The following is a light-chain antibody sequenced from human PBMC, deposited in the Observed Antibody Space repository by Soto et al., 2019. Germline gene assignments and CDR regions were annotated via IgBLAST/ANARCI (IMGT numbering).Light chain of an antibody. Sequence: DIQMTQSPSSLSASGGDRVTITCRASQSISSYLNWYQQKPGKAPKLLIYAASSLQSGVPSRFSGSGSGTDFTLTISSLQPEDFAIYYCQQSFSTPLTFGGGTKVEIK. CDR2: AAS. CDR3: QQSFSTPLT. J-gene: IGKJ4*01. V-gene: IGKV1-39*01. CDR1: QSISSY.